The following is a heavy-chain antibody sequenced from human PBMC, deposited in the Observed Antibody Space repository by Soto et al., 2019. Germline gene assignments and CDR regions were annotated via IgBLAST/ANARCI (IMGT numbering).Heavy chain of an antibody. D-gene: IGHD7-27*01. CDR2: ISGSGDST. CDR3: AKDFLQGWGHDYYYGMDV. V-gene: IGHV3-23*01. CDR1: GFTLSDYA. Sequence: EVQVLESGGGFVQPGGSLRLSCAASGFTLSDYAMTWVRQGPGKGLEWVSAISGSGDSTYYPDSVKGRFTISRDNFKNTLYLEMSGLRAEDTAVYYCAKDFLQGWGHDYYYGMDVWGQGATGTVSS. J-gene: IGHJ6*02.